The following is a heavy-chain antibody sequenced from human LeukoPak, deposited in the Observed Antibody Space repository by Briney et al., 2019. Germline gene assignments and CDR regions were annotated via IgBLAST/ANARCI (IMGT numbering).Heavy chain of an antibody. Sequence: SETLSLTCTVSGGSISSRSYYWGWVRQPPGTGLEWVGSIYYSGSTYYNPSLKSRVTISVDTSKNQFSLKLSSVTAADTAVYYCARHGFYYYDSSGYYSPIYYYYMDVWGKGTTVTISS. CDR1: GGSISSRSYY. J-gene: IGHJ6*03. D-gene: IGHD3-22*01. CDR2: IYYSGST. V-gene: IGHV4-39*01. CDR3: ARHGFYYYDSSGYYSPIYYYYMDV.